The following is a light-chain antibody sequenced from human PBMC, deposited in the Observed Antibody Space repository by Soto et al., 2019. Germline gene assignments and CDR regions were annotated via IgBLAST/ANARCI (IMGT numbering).Light chain of an antibody. V-gene: IGLV2-14*01. CDR2: DDS. Sequence: QSALTQPASVSGSPGQSITISCTGTSSDVGGYNYVSWYQQHPGKAPKLMIYDDSNRPSGVSNSFSGSKSGNTASLTISGLQAEDEADYYCSSYTSSSTLVFGGGTQLTVL. CDR3: SSYTSSSTLV. J-gene: IGLJ2*01. CDR1: SSDVGGYNY.